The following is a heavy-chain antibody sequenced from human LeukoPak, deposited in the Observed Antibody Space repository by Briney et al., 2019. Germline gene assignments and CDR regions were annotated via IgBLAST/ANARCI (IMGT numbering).Heavy chain of an antibody. CDR1: RFTFSSYS. Sequence: PGGSLRLSCAASRFTFSSYSMNWVRQAPGKGLEWVSSISSSSSYIYYADSVKGRFTISRDNAKNSLYLQMNSLRAEDTAVYYCARMAAAGTRAFDIWGQGTMVTVSS. D-gene: IGHD6-13*01. J-gene: IGHJ3*02. V-gene: IGHV3-21*01. CDR2: ISSSSSYI. CDR3: ARMAAAGTRAFDI.